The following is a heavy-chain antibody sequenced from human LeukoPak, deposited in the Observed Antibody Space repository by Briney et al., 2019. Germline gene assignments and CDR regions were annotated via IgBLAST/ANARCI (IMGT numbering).Heavy chain of an antibody. CDR1: GITVSSHY. J-gene: IGHJ6*03. CDR2: IDSGGST. CDR3: ARTYGDYDYYY. Sequence: GGSLRLSCAASGITVSSHYMTWVREAPGKGLEWVSVIDSGGSTNSADSVKGRFSVSRDNSKNTLYLQMNSLRVEDTAVYYCARTYGDYDYYY. D-gene: IGHD4-17*01. V-gene: IGHV3-66*01.